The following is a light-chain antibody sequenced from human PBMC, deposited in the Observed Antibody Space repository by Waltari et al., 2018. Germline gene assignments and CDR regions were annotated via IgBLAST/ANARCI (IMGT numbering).Light chain of an antibody. CDR3: QQRRNWPLT. J-gene: IGKJ4*01. V-gene: IGKV3-11*01. Sequence: EIVLTQSPAILSFSPGERATLSCRDSQSVGTYLAWYKQRPGQSPRLLIYDAYNRATGSPARFTGSGSETDFTLTISSLQPEDFAVYYCQQRRNWPLTFGGGTRVQI. CDR1: QSVGTY. CDR2: DAY.